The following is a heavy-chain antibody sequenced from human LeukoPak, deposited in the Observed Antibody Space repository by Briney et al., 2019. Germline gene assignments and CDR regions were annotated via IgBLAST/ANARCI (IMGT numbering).Heavy chain of an antibody. CDR2: ISWNSDTR. CDR3: AKAMIVVITDDAFDI. CDR1: GFTFDDYA. D-gene: IGHD3-22*01. Sequence: GGSLRLSFAASGFTFDDYAMHWVRQAPGKGLGWVSGISWNSDTRTYADSVKGRFTISRDNAKNSLYLQMNSLRAEDTALYYCAKAMIVVITDDAFDIWGQGTMVTVSS. V-gene: IGHV3-9*01. J-gene: IGHJ3*02.